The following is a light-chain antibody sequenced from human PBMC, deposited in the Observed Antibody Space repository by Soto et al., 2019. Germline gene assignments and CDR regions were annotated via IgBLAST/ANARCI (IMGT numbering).Light chain of an antibody. CDR1: SSDVGSYNL. J-gene: IGLJ2*01. Sequence: QSALTQPASVSGSPGQSITISCTGTSSDVGSYNLVSWYQQHPGKAPKLMIYEGSKRPSGVSNRFSGSKSGNTASLTISGLQAEDEADYSCCSYAGSSPHVVFGGGTKVTVL. CDR3: CSYAGSSPHVV. CDR2: EGS. V-gene: IGLV2-23*01.